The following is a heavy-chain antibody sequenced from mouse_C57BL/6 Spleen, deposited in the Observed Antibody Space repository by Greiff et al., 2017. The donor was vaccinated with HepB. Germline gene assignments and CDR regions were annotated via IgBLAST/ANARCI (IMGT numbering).Heavy chain of an antibody. CDR1: GFTFSSYG. J-gene: IGHJ1*03. V-gene: IGHV5-6*02. D-gene: IGHD2-3*01. CDR2: ISSGGSYT. Sequence: DVMLVESGGDLVKPGGSLKLSCAASGFTFSSYGMSWVRQTPDKRLEWVATISSGGSYTYYPDSVKGRFTISRDNAKNTLYLQMSSLKSEDTAMYYCAREDDGYYLPRYFDVWGTGTTVTVSS. CDR3: AREDDGYYLPRYFDV.